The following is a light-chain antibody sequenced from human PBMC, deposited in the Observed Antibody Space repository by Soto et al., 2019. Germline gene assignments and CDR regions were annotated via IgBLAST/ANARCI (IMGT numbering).Light chain of an antibody. CDR3: AAYDDSLSGL. J-gene: IGLJ3*02. CDR1: SSNIGSNF. Sequence: QAVVTQPPSASGTPGQRVTISCSGSSSNIGSNFVYWYQQLPGTAPKLLIYRNNQRPSGVPDRFSASKSGTSASLAISGLRSEDEADYYCAAYDDSLSGLFGGGTKVTVL. CDR2: RNN. V-gene: IGLV1-47*01.